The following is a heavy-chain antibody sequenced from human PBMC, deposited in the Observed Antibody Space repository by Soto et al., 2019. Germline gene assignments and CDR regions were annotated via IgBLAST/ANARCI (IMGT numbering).Heavy chain of an antibody. Sequence: QTGGSLRLSCAASGFTFSSYGMHWVRQAPGKGLEWVAVIWYDGSNKYYADSVKGRFTISRDNSKDTLYLQMNSLRAEDTAVYYCARVYYSPLRGMDVWGQGTTVTVSS. CDR3: ARVYYSPLRGMDV. CDR2: IWYDGSNK. V-gene: IGHV3-33*01. CDR1: GFTFSSYG. J-gene: IGHJ6*02. D-gene: IGHD1-26*01.